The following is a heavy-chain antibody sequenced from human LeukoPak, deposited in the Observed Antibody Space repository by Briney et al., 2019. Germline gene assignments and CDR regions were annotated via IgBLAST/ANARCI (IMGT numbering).Heavy chain of an antibody. V-gene: IGHV3-21*01. Sequence: GGSPRLSCAASGFTFPSYTMNWVRQSPGKGLEWVSSMSNSRGNIYYADSVKGRFTISRDNAKNSLFLQMNSLRAEDTAVYYCVRDRDYFDSSGYYYNWFFDLWGRGTLVTVSS. CDR3: VRDRDYFDSSGYYYNWFFDL. D-gene: IGHD3-22*01. J-gene: IGHJ2*01. CDR1: GFTFPSYT. CDR2: MSNSRGNI.